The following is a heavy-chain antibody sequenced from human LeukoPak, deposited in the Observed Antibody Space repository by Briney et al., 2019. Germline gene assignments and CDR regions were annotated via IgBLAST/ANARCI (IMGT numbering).Heavy chain of an antibody. J-gene: IGHJ5*02. D-gene: IGHD2-2*01. CDR2: IYDRGST. CDR3: GRGAGKLPAAIGWFGP. V-gene: IGHV4-61*01. CDR1: GDSVSSGSYY. Sequence: PSETLSLTCTVSGDSVSSGSYYWSWIRQPPGKGLEWIGYIYDRGSTNYNPSFKSRVTISVDTSNNQFSLRLTSVTAADTPVYYCGRGAGKLPAAIGWFGPGGRETLSPSPQ.